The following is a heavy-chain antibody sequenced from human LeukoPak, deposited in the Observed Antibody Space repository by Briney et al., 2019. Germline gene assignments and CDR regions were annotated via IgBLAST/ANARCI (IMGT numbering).Heavy chain of an antibody. D-gene: IGHD1-1*01. J-gene: IGHJ3*02. V-gene: IGHV3-48*03. CDR3: ARHDSNDAFDI. Sequence: GGSLRLSCAASGFTFSTYEMNWVRQAPGKGLEWVSYITSSGSTIYYADSVKGRFTISRDNAKNSLYLQMNSLRAEDTAVYYCARHDSNDAFDIWGQGTMVTVSS. CDR1: GFTFSTYE. CDR2: ITSSGSTI.